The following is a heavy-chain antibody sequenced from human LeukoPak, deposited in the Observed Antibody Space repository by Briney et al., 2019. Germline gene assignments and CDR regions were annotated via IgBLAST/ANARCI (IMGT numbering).Heavy chain of an antibody. Sequence: SQTLSLTCAVSGVSISSGGYSWSWIRQPPGKGLAWIGYIYHSGSTYYNPSLKSRVTISVDRSKNQFSLKLSSVTAADTAVYYCARGGYCSSTSCHDFDYWGQGTLVTVSS. V-gene: IGHV4-30-2*01. D-gene: IGHD2-2*01. J-gene: IGHJ4*02. CDR1: GVSISSGGYS. CDR2: IYHSGST. CDR3: ARGGYCSSTSCHDFDY.